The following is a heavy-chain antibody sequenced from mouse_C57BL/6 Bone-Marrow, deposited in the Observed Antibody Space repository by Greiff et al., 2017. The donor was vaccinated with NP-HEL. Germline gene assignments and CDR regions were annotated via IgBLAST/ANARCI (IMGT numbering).Heavy chain of an antibody. CDR1: GFTFSSYA. J-gene: IGHJ1*03. Sequence: DVHLVESGEGLVKPGGSLKLSCAASGFTFSSYAMSWVRQTPEKRLEWVAYISSGGDYIYYADTVKGRFTISRDNARNTLYLQMSSLKSEDTAMYYCTRDYYGSSLWYFDVWGTGTTVTVSS. CDR2: ISSGGDYI. V-gene: IGHV5-9-1*02. CDR3: TRDYYGSSLWYFDV. D-gene: IGHD1-1*01.